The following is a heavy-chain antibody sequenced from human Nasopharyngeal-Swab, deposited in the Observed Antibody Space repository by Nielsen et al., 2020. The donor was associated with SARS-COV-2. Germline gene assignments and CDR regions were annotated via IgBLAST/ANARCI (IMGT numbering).Heavy chain of an antibody. V-gene: IGHV1-18*01. CDR3: ARGTYYDILTGYYPWDYYGMDV. CDR2: ISAYNGNT. CDR1: GDTFTSYG. Sequence: ASVKVSCKASGDTFTSYGISWVRKAPGQGLEWMGWISAYNGNTNYAQKLQGRVTMTTDTSTSTAYMELRSLRSDDTAVYYCARGTYYDILTGYYPWDYYGMDVWGQGTTVTVSS. J-gene: IGHJ6*02. D-gene: IGHD3-9*01.